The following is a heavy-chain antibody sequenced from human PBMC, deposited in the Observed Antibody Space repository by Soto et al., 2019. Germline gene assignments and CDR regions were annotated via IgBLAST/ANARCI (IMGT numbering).Heavy chain of an antibody. CDR2: IKSRADGGTT. CDR1: GFSFSNAW. J-gene: IGHJ4*02. D-gene: IGHD3-16*01. V-gene: IGHV3-15*01. CDR3: TANVGEFFRLDC. Sequence: EVQLVESGGDFVKPGGSLRVSCAVSGFSFSNAWMSWVRQAPGKGLEWVGRIKSRADGGTTDYTAPVKGRFTISRDDSKNTFFLQMNSLKTEDTAVYYCTANVGEFFRLDCWAEGTLVTVSS.